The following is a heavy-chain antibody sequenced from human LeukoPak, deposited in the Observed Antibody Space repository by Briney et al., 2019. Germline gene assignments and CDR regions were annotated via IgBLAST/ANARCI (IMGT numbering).Heavy chain of an antibody. CDR2: ITSSSSTI. CDR3: AKTYYDILTGYYRVLAWYYFDY. V-gene: IGHV3-48*02. D-gene: IGHD3-9*01. Sequence: GGSLRLSCAASGFTFRIYGMNWVRQAPGKGLEWVSYITSSSSTIYYADSVKGRFTISRDNAKNSLYLQMNSLRDEDTAVYYCAKTYYDILTGYYRVLAWYYFDYWGQGTLVTVSS. CDR1: GFTFRIYG. J-gene: IGHJ4*02.